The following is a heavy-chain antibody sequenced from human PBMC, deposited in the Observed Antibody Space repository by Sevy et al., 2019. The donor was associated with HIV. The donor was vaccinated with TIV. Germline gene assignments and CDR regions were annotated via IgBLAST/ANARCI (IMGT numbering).Heavy chain of an antibody. Sequence: GESLKISCQGFGYNFTNFWIGWVRQLPGKGLEWMGVIYPGDSDARYSPSFQGQVTISADKSIGTAYLQWSSLKASDTAMYYCARLYEWSHFDFWGQGTLVTVSS. CDR1: GYNFTNFW. V-gene: IGHV5-51*01. D-gene: IGHD3-3*01. CDR3: ARLYEWSHFDF. CDR2: IYPGDSDA. J-gene: IGHJ4*02.